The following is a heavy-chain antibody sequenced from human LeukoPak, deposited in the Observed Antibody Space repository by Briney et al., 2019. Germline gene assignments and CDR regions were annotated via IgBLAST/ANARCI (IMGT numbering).Heavy chain of an antibody. CDR1: GGSISSGGYY. D-gene: IGHD2-2*01. CDR3: ARDRRYCSSTSCPDHGLDV. CDR2: IYYSGST. J-gene: IGHJ6*02. V-gene: IGHV4-31*03. Sequence: SQTLSLTCTVSGGSISSGGYYWSWIRQHPGKGLEWIGYIYYSGSTYYNPSLKSRVTISVDTSKNQFSLKLSSVTAADMAVYYCARDRRYCSSTSCPDHGLDVWGQGTTVTVSS.